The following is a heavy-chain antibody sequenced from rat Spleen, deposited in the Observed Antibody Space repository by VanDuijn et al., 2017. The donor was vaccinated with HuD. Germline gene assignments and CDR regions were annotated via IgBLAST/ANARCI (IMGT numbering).Heavy chain of an antibody. Sequence: EVRLVESGGGLVQPGRSLKLSCAASGFNFNEYWMGWVRQAPGKGLEWVGEINKDSRTIKYNPSLKDKFTISRDNAQNTLYLQMSKLGSEDTAIYYCVREEFGVDYWGQGVMVTVSS. J-gene: IGHJ2*01. V-gene: IGHV4-2*01. D-gene: IGHD4-3*01. CDR2: INKDSRTI. CDR1: GFNFNEYW. CDR3: VREEFGVDY.